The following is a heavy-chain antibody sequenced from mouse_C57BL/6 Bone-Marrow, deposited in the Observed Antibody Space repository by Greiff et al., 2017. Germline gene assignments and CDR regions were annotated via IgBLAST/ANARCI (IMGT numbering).Heavy chain of an antibody. CDR1: GYTFTSYW. CDR3: ARSTTVVGRFAY. V-gene: IGHV1-64*01. D-gene: IGHD1-1*01. Sequence: QVQLQQSGAELVKPGASVKLSCKASGYTFTSYWMHWVKQRPGQGLEWIGMIHPNSGSTNYNEKFKSKATLTVDNSSSTAYMQPSSLPSEDSAVYYCARSTTVVGRFAYWGQGTLVTVSA. CDR2: IHPNSGST. J-gene: IGHJ3*01.